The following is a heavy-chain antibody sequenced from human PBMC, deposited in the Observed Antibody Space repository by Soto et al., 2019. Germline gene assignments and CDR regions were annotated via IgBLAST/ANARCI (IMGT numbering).Heavy chain of an antibody. CDR3: ARETYYYNSSVYYGY. CDR2: INPSGGST. CDR1: GYAFTSYY. V-gene: IGHV1-46*03. D-gene: IGHD3-22*01. J-gene: IGHJ4*02. Sequence: ASVKVSCKASGYAFTSYYMHWVRQAPGQGLEWMGIINPSGGSTSYAQKFQGRVTMTRDTSTSTVYMELSSLRSEDTAVYYCARETYYYNSSVYYGYWGQETLVTVSS.